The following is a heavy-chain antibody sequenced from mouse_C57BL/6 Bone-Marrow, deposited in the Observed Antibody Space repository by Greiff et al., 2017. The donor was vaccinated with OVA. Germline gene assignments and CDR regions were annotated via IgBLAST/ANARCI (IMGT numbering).Heavy chain of an antibody. CDR1: GYAFSSSW. CDR3: ARGIYYGYAWFAY. CDR2: IYPGDGDT. J-gene: IGHJ3*01. D-gene: IGHD2-2*01. V-gene: IGHV1-82*01. Sequence: VQGVESGPELVKPGASVKISCKASGYAFSSSWMNWVKQRPGKGLEWIGRIYPGDGDTNYNGKFKGKATLTADKSSSTAYMQLSSLTSEDSAVYFCARGIYYGYAWFAYWGQGTLVTVSA.